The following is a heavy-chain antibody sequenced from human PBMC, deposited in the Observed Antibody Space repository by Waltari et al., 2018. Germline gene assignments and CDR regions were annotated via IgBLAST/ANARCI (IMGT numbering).Heavy chain of an antibody. V-gene: IGHV3-74*01. D-gene: IGHD6-6*01. CDR1: GFTFSSYW. CDR3: ARDRPHNWFDP. J-gene: IGHJ5*02. Sequence: EEQLVESGGGLVQPGGSLRLPCAASGFTFSSYWMHWVRQTPGKGLVWVSRINNDGSDTTYADSVKGRFTISRDNARNTLYLQMNSLRAEDTAVYYCARDRPHNWFDPWGQGTLVTVSS. CDR2: INNDGSDT.